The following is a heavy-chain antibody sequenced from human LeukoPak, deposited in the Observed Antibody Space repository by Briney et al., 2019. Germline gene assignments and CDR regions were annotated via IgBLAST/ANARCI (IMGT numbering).Heavy chain of an antibody. J-gene: IGHJ4*02. CDR2: ISSSGSTI. D-gene: IGHD7-27*01. Sequence: GGSLRLSCAASGFTFSDYYMSWIRQAPGKGLEWVSYISSSGSTIYYADSVKGRFTISRDNSKNTLYLQMNSLRAEDTAVYYCARASLGGPNDYWGQGTLVTVSS. CDR3: ARASLGGPNDY. CDR1: GFTFSDYY. V-gene: IGHV3-11*01.